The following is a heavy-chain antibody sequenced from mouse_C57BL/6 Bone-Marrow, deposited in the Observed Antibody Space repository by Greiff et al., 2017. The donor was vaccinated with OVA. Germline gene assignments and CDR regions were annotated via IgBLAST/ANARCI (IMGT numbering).Heavy chain of an antibody. CDR2: IDPEDGET. CDR3: SRDGYSVDY. Sequence: VQLQQSGAELVKPGASVKVSCTASGFNINDYYMHWVKQRTEQGLEWIGRIDPEDGETKYATKFQGKATITADTSSNTAYLQLSSLTSEDTAVYYYSRDGYSVDYWGQGTTLTVSS. V-gene: IGHV14-2*01. J-gene: IGHJ2*01. D-gene: IGHD2-3*01. CDR1: GFNINDYY.